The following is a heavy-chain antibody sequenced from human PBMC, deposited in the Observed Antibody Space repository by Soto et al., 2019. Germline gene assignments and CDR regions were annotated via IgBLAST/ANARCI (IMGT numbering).Heavy chain of an antibody. V-gene: IGHV3-23*01. CDR2: ISGSGGST. CDR1: GFTFSSYA. J-gene: IGHJ5*02. CDR3: SKDFGTYYDYVWGSYRHDWFDP. D-gene: IGHD3-16*02. Sequence: GGSLRLSCAASGFTFSSYAMSWVRQAPGKGLEWVSAISGSGGSTYYADSVKGRFTISRDNSKNALYLQMTSLRAEDTAVYYCSKDFGTYYDYVWGSYRHDWFDPWGQGTLVTVSS.